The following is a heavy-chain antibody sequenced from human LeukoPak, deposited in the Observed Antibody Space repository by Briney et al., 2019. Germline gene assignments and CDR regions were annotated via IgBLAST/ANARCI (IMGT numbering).Heavy chain of an antibody. CDR2: ISGSGGST. V-gene: IGHV3-23*01. CDR3: AKVSGSDDWFDP. J-gene: IGHJ5*02. D-gene: IGHD2-15*01. Sequence: GGSLRLSCAASGFTLSSYAMSWVRQAPGKGLEWVSAISGSGGSTYYADSVKGRFTISRDNSKNTLYLQMNSLRAEDTAVYYCAKVSGSDDWFDPWGQGTLVTVSS. CDR1: GFTLSSYA.